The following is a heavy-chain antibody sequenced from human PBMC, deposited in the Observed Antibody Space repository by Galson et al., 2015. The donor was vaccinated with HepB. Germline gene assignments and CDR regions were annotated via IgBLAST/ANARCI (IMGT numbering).Heavy chain of an antibody. CDR1: GFPLSTSGMR. V-gene: IGHV2-70*04. Sequence: PALVKPTQTLTLTCTFSGFPLSTSGMRVSWIRQPPGKALEWLARIGWDDDKFYSTSLKTRLTISKDTSKNQVVLTMTNMDPVDTATYYCARTSRGYSGYDFRYYYYYYMDVWGKGTTVTVSS. J-gene: IGHJ6*03. CDR2: IGWDDDK. D-gene: IGHD5-12*01. CDR3: ARTSRGYSGYDFRYYYYYYMDV.